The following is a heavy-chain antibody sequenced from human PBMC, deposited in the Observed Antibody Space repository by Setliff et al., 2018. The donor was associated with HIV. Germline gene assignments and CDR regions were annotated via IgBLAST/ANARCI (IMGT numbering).Heavy chain of an antibody. D-gene: IGHD2-15*01. V-gene: IGHV1-58*02. CDR3: VREARGGYFDY. Sequence: SVKVSCKTSGGTFSKFAMQWVRQARGQRLEWIGWIVVGSGNTNYAQNFQGRVTMTRDTSTNTVYMDLSSLKSEDTAVYYCVREARGGYFDYWGQGTLVTVSS. CDR1: GGTFSKFA. CDR2: IVVGSGNT. J-gene: IGHJ4*02.